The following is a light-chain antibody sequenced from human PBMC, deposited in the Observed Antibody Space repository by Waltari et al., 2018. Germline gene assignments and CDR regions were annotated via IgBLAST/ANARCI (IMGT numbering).Light chain of an antibody. CDR3: QQYGSSPRYT. V-gene: IGKV3-20*01. J-gene: IGKJ2*01. Sequence: EIVLTQSPGPLSLSPGERVTLSCRASQTVISSYLAWYQQKPGQAPRLLIYETSSRATGIPDRFSGSRSGTDFTLTISRLEPEDSAVYYCQQYGSSPRYTFGQGTKLEIK. CDR2: ETS. CDR1: QTVISSY.